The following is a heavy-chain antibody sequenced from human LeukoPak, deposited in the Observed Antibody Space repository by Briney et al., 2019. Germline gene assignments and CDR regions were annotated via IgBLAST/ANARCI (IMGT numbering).Heavy chain of an antibody. D-gene: IGHD4-17*01. Sequence: GGSLRLSCAASGFTFSGSTMHWVRQAPGKGLEWVGRIRSKANSYATAYAASLKGRFTISRDDSKNTAYLQMNSLKTEDTAVYYCTTVTTLGPGGSFDYWGQGTLVTVSS. CDR2: IRSKANSYAT. CDR1: GFTFSGST. CDR3: TTVTTLGPGGSFDY. V-gene: IGHV3-73*01. J-gene: IGHJ4*02.